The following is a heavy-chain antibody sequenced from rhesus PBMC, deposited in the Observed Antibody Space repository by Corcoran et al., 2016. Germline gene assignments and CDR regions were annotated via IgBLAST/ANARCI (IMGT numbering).Heavy chain of an antibody. CDR3: ASADRYYEDDYGYYYPVGAFDF. CDR1: GYIFTSYV. D-gene: IGHD3-9*01. V-gene: IGHV1-70*01. J-gene: IGHJ3*01. Sequence: QEQLVQSGAEVKKPGASVQVSCKASGYIFTSYVISWLRTAPGHGFAWMRGIHPGYVSTSYAHKVQGSVTVTADMSTSTVYMELSSLRAEDMYVYYCASADRYYEDDYGYYYPVGAFDFWGQGLRVTVSS. CDR2: IHPGYVST.